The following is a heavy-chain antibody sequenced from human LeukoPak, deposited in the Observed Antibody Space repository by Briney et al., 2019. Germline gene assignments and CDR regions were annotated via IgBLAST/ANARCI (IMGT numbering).Heavy chain of an antibody. V-gene: IGHV4-59*12. CDR2: IYYSGST. CDR3: ARADGILTGYSMYYFDY. CDR1: GGSISNYY. D-gene: IGHD3-9*01. Sequence: SETLSLTCTVSGGSISNYYWSWIRQPPGKGLEWIGSIYYSGSTYYNPSLKSRVTISVDTSKNQFSLKLSSVTAADTAVYYCARADGILTGYSMYYFDYWGQGTLVTVSS. J-gene: IGHJ4*02.